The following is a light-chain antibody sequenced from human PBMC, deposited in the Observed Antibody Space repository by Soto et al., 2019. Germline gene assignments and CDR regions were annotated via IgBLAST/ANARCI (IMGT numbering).Light chain of an antibody. CDR3: QVWDSGSDHAV. J-gene: IGLJ2*01. V-gene: IGLV3-21*02. CDR1: NIGRKS. CDR2: DDS. Sequence: SYELTQPPPVSVAPGQTATITCGGNNIGRKSVHWYQQKPGQAPVLAVRDDSGRPSGIPERFSGSNSGNTATLTISRVEAGDEADYYCQVWDSGSDHAVFGGGTKLTVL.